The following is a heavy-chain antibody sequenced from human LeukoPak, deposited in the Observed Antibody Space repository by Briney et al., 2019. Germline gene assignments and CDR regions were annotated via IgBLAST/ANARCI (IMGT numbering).Heavy chain of an antibody. CDR3: ARTAARRFDY. J-gene: IGHJ4*02. D-gene: IGHD6-6*01. Sequence: GASVKVSCKASGYTFPSYFMHWVRPAPGQGLEWMGIINPTGGSTTYAQKFQGRVTMTRDTSTSTVYMELSSLRSDDTAVYYCARTAARRFDYWGQGTLVTVSS. CDR2: INPTGGST. V-gene: IGHV1-46*01. CDR1: GYTFPSYF.